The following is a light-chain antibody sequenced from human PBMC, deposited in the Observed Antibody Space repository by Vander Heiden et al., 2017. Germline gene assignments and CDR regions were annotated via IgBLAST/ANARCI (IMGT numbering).Light chain of an antibody. V-gene: IGKV1-8*01. CDR3: QQYYSYPWT. CDR1: QGISSF. J-gene: IGKJ1*01. Sequence: AIRMTQSQSSFSASTGDRGTITCRASQGISSFLSWYQQNPGKAPKLLIYAASTLQSGVPSRFSGSGSGTDFTLTISCLQSEDFATYYCQQYYSYPWTFGQGTKVEIK. CDR2: AAS.